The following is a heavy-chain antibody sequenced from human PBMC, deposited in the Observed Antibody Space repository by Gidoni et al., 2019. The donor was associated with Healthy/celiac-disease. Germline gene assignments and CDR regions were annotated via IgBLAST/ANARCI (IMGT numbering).Heavy chain of an antibody. Sequence: QVQLQQWGAGLLKPSETLSLTCAVYGGSFSGYYWSWIRQPPGKGLEWIGEINHSGSTNYNPSLKSRVTISVDTSKNQFSLKLSSVTAADTAVYYCAREGGFYGGGDLYYYYYGMDVWGQGTTVTVSS. CDR2: INHSGST. CDR3: AREGGFYGGGDLYYYYYGMDV. D-gene: IGHD2-21*02. CDR1: GGSFSGYY. V-gene: IGHV4-34*01. J-gene: IGHJ6*02.